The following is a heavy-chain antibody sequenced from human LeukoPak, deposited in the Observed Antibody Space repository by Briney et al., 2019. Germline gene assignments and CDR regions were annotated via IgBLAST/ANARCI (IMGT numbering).Heavy chain of an antibody. CDR2: IYYSGST. D-gene: IGHD5-24*01. V-gene: IGHV4-59*01. CDR3: AREPRRGGPFDY. CDR1: GGSISSYY. J-gene: IGHJ4*02. Sequence: SETLSLTCTVSGGSISSYYWIWIRQPPGKGLEWIGFIYYSGSTNYNPSLKSRVTISVDTSKNQFSLKLSSVTAADTAVYYCAREPRRGGPFDYWGQGALVTVSS.